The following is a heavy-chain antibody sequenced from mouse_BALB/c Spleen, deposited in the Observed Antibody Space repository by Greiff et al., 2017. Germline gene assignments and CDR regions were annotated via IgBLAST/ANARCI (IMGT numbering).Heavy chain of an antibody. CDR2: INPYNGDT. V-gene: IGHV1-37*01. J-gene: IGHJ4*01. CDR1: GYSFTGYF. CDR3: GRSSGSYYYAMDY. D-gene: IGHD1-1*01. Sequence: EVQLVESGPELVKPGASVKISCKASGYSFTGYFMNWVKQSHGKSLEWIGRINPYNGDTFYNQKFKGKATLTVDKSSSTAHMELLSLTSEDSAVYYCGRSSGSYYYAMDYWGQGTSVTVSS.